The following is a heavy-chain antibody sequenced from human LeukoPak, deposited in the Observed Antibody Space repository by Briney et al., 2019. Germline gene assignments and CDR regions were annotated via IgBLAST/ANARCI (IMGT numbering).Heavy chain of an antibody. CDR1: GGSISSYY. Sequence: SETLSLTCTVSGGSISSYYWSWIRQPPGKGLEWIGYIYYSGSTNYNPSLKSRVTISVDTSKNQFSLKLSSATAADTAVYYCARDLSLFFGSGSPYYYGMDVWGQGTTVTVSS. J-gene: IGHJ6*02. CDR2: IYYSGST. V-gene: IGHV4-59*01. CDR3: ARDLSLFFGSGSPYYYGMDV. D-gene: IGHD3-10*01.